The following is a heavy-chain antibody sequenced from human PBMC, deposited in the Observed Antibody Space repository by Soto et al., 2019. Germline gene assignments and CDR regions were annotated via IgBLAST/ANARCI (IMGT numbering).Heavy chain of an antibody. CDR2: IYYSGTT. J-gene: IGHJ6*02. CDR3: ARGHYYYGMDV. V-gene: IGHV4-30-2*01. CDR1: NGSVSSGTYS. Sequence: LSLTCTVSNGSVSSGTYSWSWVRQPPGKGLEWIGYIYYSGTTYYTPSLKSRLTMSMDRANDHFSLNLTSVTAADTAVYFCARGHYYYGMDVWGQGITVTVSS.